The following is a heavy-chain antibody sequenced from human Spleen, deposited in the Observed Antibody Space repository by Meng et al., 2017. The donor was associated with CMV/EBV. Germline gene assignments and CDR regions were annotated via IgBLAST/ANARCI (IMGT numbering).Heavy chain of an antibody. V-gene: IGHV3-23*01. Sequence: ASGSTFASYAMSWVRQAPGKGLEWVSGISATGDNTFYTDSVKGRFTISRGNSRNILYLQMSSLRAEDTALYYCAKQRGGSSWSDFDSWGQGTLVTVSS. CDR1: GSTFASYA. CDR3: AKQRGGSSWSDFDS. D-gene: IGHD6-13*01. CDR2: ISATGDNT. J-gene: IGHJ4*02.